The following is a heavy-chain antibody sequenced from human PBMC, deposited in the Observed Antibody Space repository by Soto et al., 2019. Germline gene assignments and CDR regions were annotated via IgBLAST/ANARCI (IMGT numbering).Heavy chain of an antibody. D-gene: IGHD6-13*01. CDR1: GYTFTSYD. CDR3: AREVGSRIDY. CDR2: MNPNSGNT. Sequence: VQLVQSGAEVKKPGASVRVSCKASGYTFTSYDINWVRQATGQGLEWMGWMNPNSGNTGYAQKSQGRVTMTRNTSITAAYMELSSLRSEDTSVSYCAREVGSRIDYWGQGSLVTVSS. J-gene: IGHJ4*02. V-gene: IGHV1-8*01.